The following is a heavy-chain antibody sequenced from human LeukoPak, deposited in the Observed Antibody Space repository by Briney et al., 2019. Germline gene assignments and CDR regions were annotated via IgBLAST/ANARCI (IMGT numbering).Heavy chain of an antibody. Sequence: SETLSLTCTVSGYSISSGYYWGWIRQPPGKGLEWIGYIYYSGSTNYNPSLKSRVTISVDTSKNQFSLKLSSVTAADTAVYYCARVPVNMVRGPEGAYMDVWGKGTTVTISS. J-gene: IGHJ6*03. V-gene: IGHV4-61*01. CDR2: IYYSGST. CDR3: ARVPVNMVRGPEGAYMDV. D-gene: IGHD3-10*01. CDR1: GYSISSGYY.